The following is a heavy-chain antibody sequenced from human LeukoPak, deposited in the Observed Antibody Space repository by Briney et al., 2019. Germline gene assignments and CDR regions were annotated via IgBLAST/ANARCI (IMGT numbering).Heavy chain of an antibody. CDR1: GDSVSRNSAA. J-gene: IGHJ4*02. CDR2: TYYRSKWYH. Sequence: SQTLSLTCAISGDSVSRNSAAWNWIRQSPSRGLEWLGRTYYRSKWYHDYALSVKSRITITPDTSKNQFSLQLNSVTSEDTAVYYCSREGYTLGLAYYFDCWGQGTLVTVSS. CDR3: SREGYTLGLAYYFDC. D-gene: IGHD5-18*01. V-gene: IGHV6-1*01.